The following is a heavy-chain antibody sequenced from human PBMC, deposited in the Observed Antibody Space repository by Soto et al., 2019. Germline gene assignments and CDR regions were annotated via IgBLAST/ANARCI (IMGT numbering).Heavy chain of an antibody. CDR3: AREVASDGTFREDVFDI. CDR1: GGTFSNHA. V-gene: IGHV1-69*12. J-gene: IGHJ3*02. Sequence: QVHLVQSGAEVKKPGSSVKVSCKASGGTFSNHAINWVRQAPGQGLEWMGRIIPIFTTTNYAQKFQGRVTITDDESTITAYRELSSLKHDDTAVYYCAREVASDGTFREDVFDIWGQGTLVTVSS. CDR2: IIPIFTTT. D-gene: IGHD6-13*01.